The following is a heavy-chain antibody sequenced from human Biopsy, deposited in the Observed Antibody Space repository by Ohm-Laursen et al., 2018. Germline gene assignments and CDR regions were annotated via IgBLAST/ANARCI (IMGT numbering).Heavy chain of an antibody. Sequence: GTLSLTCTVSGASISSYYWTWIRQPAGKGLEWIGRIYTSGSTNYNPSLKSRVTMSVDTSKNQFSLKPTSLTAADTAVYFCAAVDYSAYTTVDHWGQGTLITVSS. D-gene: IGHD5-12*01. V-gene: IGHV4-4*07. CDR1: GASISSYY. CDR2: IYTSGST. J-gene: IGHJ4*02. CDR3: AAVDYSAYTTVDH.